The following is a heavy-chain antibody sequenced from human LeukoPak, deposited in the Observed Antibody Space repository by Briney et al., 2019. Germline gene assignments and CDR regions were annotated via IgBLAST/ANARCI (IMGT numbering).Heavy chain of an antibody. Sequence: PGGSLRLSCEVSKFIFSHYWMRWGRQAPGKGLEWVANINQDGNEKYYVDSVRGRFTISRDNVENSLYLQMDSLRAEDSAVSYCSRGHCIHNHYFYYFDSWGQGSLVTVSS. D-gene: IGHD2/OR15-2a*01. V-gene: IGHV3-7*01. J-gene: IGHJ4*02. CDR2: INQDGNEK. CDR3: SRGHCIHNHYFYYFDS. CDR1: KFIFSHYW.